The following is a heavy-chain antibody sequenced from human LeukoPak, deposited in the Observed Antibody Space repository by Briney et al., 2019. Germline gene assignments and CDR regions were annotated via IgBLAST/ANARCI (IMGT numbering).Heavy chain of an antibody. Sequence: GGSLRLSCAASGFTFSSYGMHWVRQAPGKGLEWVAVISYDGSNKYYADSVKGRFTISRDNSKNTLYLQMNSLRAEDTAVYYCARSSKWLVLDYWGQGTLVTVSS. V-gene: IGHV3-30*03. CDR1: GFTFSSYG. CDR2: ISYDGSNK. CDR3: ARSSKWLVLDY. D-gene: IGHD6-19*01. J-gene: IGHJ4*02.